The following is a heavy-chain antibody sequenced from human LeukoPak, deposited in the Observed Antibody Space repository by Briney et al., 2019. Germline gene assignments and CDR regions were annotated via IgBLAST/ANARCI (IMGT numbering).Heavy chain of an antibody. V-gene: IGHV4-30-2*01. J-gene: IGHJ2*01. CDR3: ARGIYDYDSSGYYSVPNWYFDL. CDR2: IYHSGST. Sequence: SETLSLTCTVSGGSISSYSWSWIRQPPGKGLEWIGYIYHSGSTYYNPSLKSRVTISVDRSKNQFSLKLSSVTAADTAVYYCARGIYDYDSSGYYSVPNWYFDLWGRGTLVTVSS. CDR1: GGSISSYS. D-gene: IGHD3-22*01.